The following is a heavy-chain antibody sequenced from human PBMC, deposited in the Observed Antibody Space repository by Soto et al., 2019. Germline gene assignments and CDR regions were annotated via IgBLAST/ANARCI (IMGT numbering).Heavy chain of an antibody. J-gene: IGHJ4*02. CDR2: TWDDGRNK. Sequence: PGGSLRLSYAASGFNFSNYGIHWVRQAPGKGLEWVAVTWDDGRNKYYADSVKGRFTISRDNSEKMVFLQMNNLRAEDTAVYFCARDLFSTQTDYWGQGTLVTVSS. CDR1: GFNFSNYG. CDR3: ARDLFSTQTDY. V-gene: IGHV3-33*01. D-gene: IGHD3-3*02.